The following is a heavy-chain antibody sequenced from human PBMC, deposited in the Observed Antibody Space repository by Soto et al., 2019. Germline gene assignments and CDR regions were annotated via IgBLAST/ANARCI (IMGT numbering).Heavy chain of an antibody. CDR3: ARSQYTYGLLIDY. J-gene: IGHJ4*02. CDR2: IDYNGVT. V-gene: IGHV4-39*01. CDR1: GGSMYRSGYY. Sequence: SGTLLLTCTVSGGSMYRSGYYWGWIRQPPGRGLEWIGNIDYNGVTYSNPSLKSRVTISRDTSKNQFSLKLTSVTAGDTAVYCCARSQYTYGLLIDYWGPGSMVTVSS. D-gene: IGHD4-4*01.